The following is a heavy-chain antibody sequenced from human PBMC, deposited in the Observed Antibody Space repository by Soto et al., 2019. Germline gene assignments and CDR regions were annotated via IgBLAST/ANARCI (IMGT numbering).Heavy chain of an antibody. CDR1: GFTFSSYW. Sequence: PGGSLRLSCAASGFTFSSYWMSWVRQAPGKGLEWVANIKQDESEKYYVDPVKGRFTISRDNAKNSLYLQMNSLRAEDTAVYYCARDRDYDSSGYYRYFDYWGQGTPVTVSS. V-gene: IGHV3-7*01. CDR2: IKQDESEK. CDR3: ARDRDYDSSGYYRYFDY. J-gene: IGHJ4*02. D-gene: IGHD3-22*01.